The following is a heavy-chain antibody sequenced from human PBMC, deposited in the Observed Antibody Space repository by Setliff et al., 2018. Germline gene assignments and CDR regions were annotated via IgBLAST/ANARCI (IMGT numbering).Heavy chain of an antibody. CDR2: IYPGDSDT. J-gene: IGHJ3*02. CDR1: GYSFTSDW. D-gene: IGHD6-19*01. Sequence: PGESLKISCKGSGYSFTSDWIGWVRQMPGKGLEWMGIIYPGDSDTRYSPSFQGQVTISAGKSISTAYLQWSSLKASDTAMYYCARQAVAGSDAFDIWGQGTMVTVSS. CDR3: ARQAVAGSDAFDI. V-gene: IGHV5-51*01.